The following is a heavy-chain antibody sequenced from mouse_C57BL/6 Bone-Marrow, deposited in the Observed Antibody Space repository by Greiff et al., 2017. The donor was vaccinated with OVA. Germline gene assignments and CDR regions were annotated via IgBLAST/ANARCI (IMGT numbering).Heavy chain of an antibody. D-gene: IGHD1-1*01. CDR3: ARRNYYGSSYDY. J-gene: IGHJ2*01. CDR2: ISGGGGNT. V-gene: IGHV5-9*01. Sequence: EVQGVESGGGLVKPGGSLKLSCAASGFTFSSYTMSWVRQTPEKRLEWVATISGGGGNTYYPDSVKGRFTISRDNAKKTLYLQMSSLRSEDTALYYCARRNYYGSSYDYWGQGTTLTVSS. CDR1: GFTFSSYT.